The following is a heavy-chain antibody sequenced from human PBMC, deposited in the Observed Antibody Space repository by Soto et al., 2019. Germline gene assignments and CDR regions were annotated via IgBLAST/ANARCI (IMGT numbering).Heavy chain of an antibody. Sequence: PGESLKISCKGSGYSFTSYWISWVRQMPGKGLEWMGRIDPSDSYTNYSPSFQGHVTISADKSISTAYLQWSSLKASDTAMYYCARRRYDDSNILDYWGQETLVTVSSGLDVWGQGTTVTVSS. J-gene: IGHJ6*02. CDR1: GYSFTSYW. CDR2: IDPSDSYT. D-gene: IGHD2-21*01. CDR3: ARRRYDDSNILDYWGQETLVTVSSGLDV. V-gene: IGHV5-10-1*01.